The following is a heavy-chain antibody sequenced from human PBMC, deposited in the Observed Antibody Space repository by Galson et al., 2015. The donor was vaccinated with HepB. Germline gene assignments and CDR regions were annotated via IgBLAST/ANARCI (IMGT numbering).Heavy chain of an antibody. J-gene: IGHJ4*02. Sequence: SLRLSCAASGFTFSDYYMSWIRQAPGKGLEWVSYISSSSSYTNYADSVKGRFTISRDNSKNTLYLQMNGLTADDTAVYFCAKDAAPGSGSRYFDDWGQGTLVTVSS. V-gene: IGHV3-11*05. CDR2: ISSSSSYT. D-gene: IGHD6-19*01. CDR3: AKDAAPGSGSRYFDD. CDR1: GFTFSDYY.